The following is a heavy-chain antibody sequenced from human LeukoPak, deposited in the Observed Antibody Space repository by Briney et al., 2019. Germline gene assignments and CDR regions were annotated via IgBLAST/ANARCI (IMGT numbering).Heavy chain of an antibody. CDR3: ARGYGSGSYRYIDY. V-gene: IGHV3-30*03. CDR2: ISYDGSNK. Sequence: PGRSLRLSCAISGFTFSNYGMHWVRQAPGKGLEWVAVISYDGSNKYYADSVKGRFTISRDNSKNTLYLQMNSLRAEDTAVYYCARGYGSGSYRYIDYWGQGTLVTVSS. D-gene: IGHD3-10*01. J-gene: IGHJ4*02. CDR1: GFTFSNYG.